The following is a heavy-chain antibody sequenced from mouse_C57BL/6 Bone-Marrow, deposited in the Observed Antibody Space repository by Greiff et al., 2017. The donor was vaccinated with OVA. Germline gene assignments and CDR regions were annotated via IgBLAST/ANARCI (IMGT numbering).Heavy chain of an antibody. CDR2: ISDGGSYT. Sequence: EVKLEESGGGLVKPGGSLKLSCAASGFTFSSYAMSWVRQPPEKRLEWVATISDGGSYTYYPDNVKGRFTISRDNAKNNLYLQMSHLKSEDTAMYYCARDASTLVADYCGQGTTLTVSS. J-gene: IGHJ2*01. CDR3: ARDASTLVADY. CDR1: GFTFSSYA. D-gene: IGHD1-1*01. V-gene: IGHV5-4*01.